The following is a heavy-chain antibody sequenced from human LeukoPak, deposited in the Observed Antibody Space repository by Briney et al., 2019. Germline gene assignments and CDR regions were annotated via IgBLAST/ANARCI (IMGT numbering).Heavy chain of an antibody. J-gene: IGHJ3*02. CDR3: AREAAADDYGDYGPIDI. CDR1: GGTFSSYT. V-gene: IGHV1-69*06. Sequence: VASVKVSCKASGGTFSSYTISWVRQAPGQGLEWMGGIIPNFGTRNYAQKFQGRVTITADKSTSTAYMELRSLRSEDTAVYYCAREAAADDYGDYGPIDIWGQGTMVTVSS. CDR2: IIPNFGTR. D-gene: IGHD4-17*01.